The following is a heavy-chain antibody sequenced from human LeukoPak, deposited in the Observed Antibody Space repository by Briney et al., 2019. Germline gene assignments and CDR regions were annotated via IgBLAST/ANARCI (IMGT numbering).Heavy chain of an antibody. D-gene: IGHD3-22*01. Sequence: SVKVSCKASGYTFTGFCIHWVRQAPGQGLEWMGRIIPILGIANYAQKFQGRVTITADKSTSTAYMELSSLRSEDTAVYYCARDSYDSSGYYPDYWGQGTLVTVSS. V-gene: IGHV1-69*04. J-gene: IGHJ4*02. CDR3: ARDSYDSSGYYPDY. CDR1: GYTFTGFC. CDR2: IIPILGIA.